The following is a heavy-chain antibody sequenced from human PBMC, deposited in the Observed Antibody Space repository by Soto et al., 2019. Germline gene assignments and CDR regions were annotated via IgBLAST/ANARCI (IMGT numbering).Heavy chain of an antibody. V-gene: IGHV3-23*01. J-gene: IGHJ4*02. CDR1: GFIFSNYA. D-gene: IGHD2-2*01. Sequence: GGSLRLSCAASGFIFSNYAMSWVRQAPGKGLEWVSTISGSGGDTYYADSVKGRFTISRDNSKNALYLQMNFLRAEDTAVYFCAKTRSDSFTAAINYWGQGTLVTVSS. CDR3: AKTRSDSFTAAINY. CDR2: ISGSGGDT.